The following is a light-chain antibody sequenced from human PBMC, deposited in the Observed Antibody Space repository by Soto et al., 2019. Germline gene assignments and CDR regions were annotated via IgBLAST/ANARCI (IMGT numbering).Light chain of an antibody. Sequence: EIVLTQSPATLSLSPGERATLSCRASQSVPSRDVAWYQQKPGQAPRLLIYGASSRANGIPDRFSGSGSGTDFTLTISRLEPEDFAVYYCQQYGSSPWTFGQGTKVDIK. V-gene: IGKV3-20*01. CDR2: GAS. J-gene: IGKJ1*01. CDR1: QSVPSRD. CDR3: QQYGSSPWT.